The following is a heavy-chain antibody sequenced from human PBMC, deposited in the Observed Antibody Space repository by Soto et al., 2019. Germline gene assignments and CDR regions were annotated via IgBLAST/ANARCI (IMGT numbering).Heavy chain of an antibody. D-gene: IGHD3-16*01. CDR2: ISNSGTAT. J-gene: IGHJ4*02. CDR3: TSGGY. Sequence: LRLSCVASGFTFSSTAMSWVRQAPGKGLDWVSAISNSGTATYYADSVKGRFTISRDNSDNTLFLQMSSLSADDTAVYYCTSGGYWGLGTLVTVSS. CDR1: GFTFSSTA. V-gene: IGHV3-23*01.